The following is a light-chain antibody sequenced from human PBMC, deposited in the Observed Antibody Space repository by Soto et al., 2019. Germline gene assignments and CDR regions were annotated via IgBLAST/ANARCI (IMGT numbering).Light chain of an antibody. CDR1: SKDIGAYND. J-gene: IGLJ7*01. Sequence: QSALTQPRSVSWSPGQSGTITCTATSKDIGAYNDVSWYQQHPGKGPKLIVYDVTKLPSGVPDRFSASKSGNTASLTISGLQAEDEADYYCSSYAGSHTLVVGGGTQLTVL. CDR2: DVT. V-gene: IGLV2-11*01. CDR3: SSYAGSHTLV.